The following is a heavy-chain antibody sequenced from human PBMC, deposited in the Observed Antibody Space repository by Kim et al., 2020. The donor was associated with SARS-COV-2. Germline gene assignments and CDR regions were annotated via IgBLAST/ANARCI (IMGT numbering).Heavy chain of an antibody. J-gene: IGHJ6*02. V-gene: IGHV1-69*02. CDR1: GGTFSSYT. CDR2: IIPILGIA. D-gene: IGHD6-13*01. Sequence: SVKVSCKASGGTFSSYTISWVRQAPGQGLEWMGRIIPILGIANYAQKFQGRVTITADKSTSTAYMELSSLRSEDTAVYYCASEQQQLAVYYYYGMDVWGQGTTVTVSS. CDR3: ASEQQQLAVYYYYGMDV.